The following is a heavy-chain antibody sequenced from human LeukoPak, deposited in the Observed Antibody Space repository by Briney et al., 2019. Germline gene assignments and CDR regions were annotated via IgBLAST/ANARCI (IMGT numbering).Heavy chain of an antibody. Sequence: GGSLRLSCAASGFTFSSYWMHWVRHAPGKGLVWVSRINSDGSSTSYADSVKGRFTISRDNAKNSLYLQMNSLRAEDTAVYYCARAGDYGDYGPNDAFDIWGQGTMVTVSS. CDR3: ARAGDYGDYGPNDAFDI. J-gene: IGHJ3*02. V-gene: IGHV3-74*01. CDR1: GFTFSSYW. CDR2: INSDGSST. D-gene: IGHD4-17*01.